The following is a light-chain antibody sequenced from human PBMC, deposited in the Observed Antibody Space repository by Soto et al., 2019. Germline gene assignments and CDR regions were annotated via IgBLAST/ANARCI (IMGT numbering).Light chain of an antibody. Sequence: EVELTQSPAILSLSPGETATLSCRASQSVSSNYLAWYQQSPGQAPRLLIYGASSRATGIPDRFSGGGSGTDFTLTISRLEPEDFAVYYCQQYGSSPWTFGQGTKVDI. CDR1: QSVSSNY. V-gene: IGKV3-20*01. CDR2: GAS. J-gene: IGKJ1*01. CDR3: QQYGSSPWT.